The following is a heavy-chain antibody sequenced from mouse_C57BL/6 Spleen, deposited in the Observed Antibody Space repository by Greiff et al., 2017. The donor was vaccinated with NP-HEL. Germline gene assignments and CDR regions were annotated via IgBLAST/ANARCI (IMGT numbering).Heavy chain of an antibody. CDR2: IYPGDGDT. D-gene: IGHD1-1*01. Sequence: VQLQQSGPELVKPGASVKISCKASGYAFSSSWMNWVKQRPGKGLEWIGRIYPGDGDTNYNGKFKGKATLTADKSSSTAYMQLSSLTSEDSAVYFCAIITTVVSYEGFDVWGTGTTVTVSS. V-gene: IGHV1-82*01. J-gene: IGHJ1*03. CDR3: AIITTVVSYEGFDV. CDR1: GYAFSSSW.